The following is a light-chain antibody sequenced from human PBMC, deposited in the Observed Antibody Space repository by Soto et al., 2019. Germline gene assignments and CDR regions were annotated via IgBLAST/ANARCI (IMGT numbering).Light chain of an antibody. V-gene: IGKV1-9*01. J-gene: IGKJ1*01. CDR2: AAS. Sequence: DIQMTQSPSSLSASVVDRVTITCRASQGISSYLAWYQQKPGKAPKLLIYAASTLQSGVPSRFSGSGSGTDFTLTISRLEPEDFAVYYCQQYGSSPQTFGQGTKVDIK. CDR1: QGISSY. CDR3: QQYGSSPQT.